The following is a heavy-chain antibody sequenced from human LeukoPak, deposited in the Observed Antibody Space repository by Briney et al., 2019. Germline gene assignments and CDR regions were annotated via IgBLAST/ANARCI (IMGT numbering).Heavy chain of an antibody. CDR2: IYTRGST. CDR3: ASTVAGIGYFDY. V-gene: IGHV4-4*07. CDR1: GGSISTYY. D-gene: IGHD6-19*01. Sequence: SETLSLTCTVSGGSISTYYWSWIRQPAGKGLEWIGRIYTRGSTNSNPSLKTRVTMSIDTSKNHFSLKLSSVTAADTAVYYCASTVAGIGYFDYWGQGTLVTVSS. J-gene: IGHJ4*02.